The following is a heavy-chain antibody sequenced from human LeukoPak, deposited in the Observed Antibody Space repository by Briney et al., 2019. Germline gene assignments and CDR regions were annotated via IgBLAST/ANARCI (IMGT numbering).Heavy chain of an antibody. CDR3: ARGERITIFRRMGNWFDP. CDR2: INSQGGGT. Sequence: SVKVSCKASGYTLTGYYMHWVRQAPGQGLERVGWINSQGGGTNYAQKLQGRVTMTRDTSISTAYMELSRLRADDTAVYYCARGERITIFRRMGNWFDPWGQGTLVTVSS. J-gene: IGHJ5*02. D-gene: IGHD3-3*01. V-gene: IGHV1-2*02. CDR1: GYTLTGYY.